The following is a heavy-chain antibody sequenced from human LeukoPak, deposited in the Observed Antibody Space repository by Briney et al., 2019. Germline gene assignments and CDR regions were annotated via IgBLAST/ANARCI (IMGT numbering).Heavy chain of an antibody. CDR1: GYTFTGYY. Sequence: ASVKVSCKASGYTFTGYYIHWVRQAPGQGLEWMGWINPNNGGTNYAQKFQDRVTLTRDTSISTAYMELRWLRPDDTALYYCASRHCSGGSCHNNWFDPWGQGTLVTVSS. D-gene: IGHD2-15*01. V-gene: IGHV1-2*02. J-gene: IGHJ5*02. CDR3: ASRHCSGGSCHNNWFDP. CDR2: INPNNGGT.